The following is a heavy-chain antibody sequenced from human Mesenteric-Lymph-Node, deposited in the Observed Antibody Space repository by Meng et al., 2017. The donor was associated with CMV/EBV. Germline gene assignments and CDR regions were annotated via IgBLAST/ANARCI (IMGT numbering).Heavy chain of an antibody. D-gene: IGHD3-16*01. Sequence: SETLSLTCAISGDSVSNNDVAWNWIRQSPSRGLEWLGRTYYRSKWYNDYAVSVGSRITINPDTSKNQFSVQLNSVTPEDTAVYYCARQLGFFDYWGQGTLVTVSS. V-gene: IGHV6-1*01. CDR2: TYYRSKWYN. CDR1: GDSVSNNDVA. J-gene: IGHJ4*02. CDR3: ARQLGFFDY.